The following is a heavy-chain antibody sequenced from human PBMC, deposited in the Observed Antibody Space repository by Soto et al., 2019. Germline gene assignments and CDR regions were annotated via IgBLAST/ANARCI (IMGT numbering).Heavy chain of an antibody. J-gene: IGHJ6*02. CDR3: ARQGGIAVAGRDYYYYSGMDV. CDR2: IYYSGST. D-gene: IGHD6-19*01. Sequence: PSETLSLTCTVSGGSISSSSYYWGWIRQPPGKGLEWIGSIYYSGSTYYNPSLKSRVTISVDTSKNQFSLKLSSVTAADTAVYYCARQGGIAVAGRDYYYYSGMDVWAKGPRSPSP. V-gene: IGHV4-39*01. CDR1: GGSISSSSYY.